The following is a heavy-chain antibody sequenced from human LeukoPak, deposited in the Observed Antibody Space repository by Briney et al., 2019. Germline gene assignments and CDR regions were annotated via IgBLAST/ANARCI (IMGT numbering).Heavy chain of an antibody. J-gene: IGHJ6*02. D-gene: IGHD2-21*02. Sequence: SQTLSLTCTVSGGSISSSSYYWGWIRQPPGKGLEWIGSIYYSGSTYYNPSLKSRVTISVDTSKNQFSLKLSSVTAADTAVYYCARRAYCGGDCYPVYGMDVWGQGTTVTVSS. V-gene: IGHV4-39*01. CDR1: GGSISSSSYY. CDR3: ARRAYCGGDCYPVYGMDV. CDR2: IYYSGST.